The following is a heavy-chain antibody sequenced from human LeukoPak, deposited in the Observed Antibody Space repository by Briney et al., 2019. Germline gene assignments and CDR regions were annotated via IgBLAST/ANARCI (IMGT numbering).Heavy chain of an antibody. D-gene: IGHD6-19*01. J-gene: IGHJ4*02. CDR3: GRRYSSGWLLDY. CDR1: GYTFTSYY. Sequence: ASVKVSCKASGYTFTSYYMHWVRQAPGQGLEWMGIINPSGGSTSYAQKFQGRVTMTRDTSTSTVYMELSSLRSEDTAVYYCGRRYSSGWLLDYWGQGTLVTVSS. V-gene: IGHV1-46*01. CDR2: INPSGGST.